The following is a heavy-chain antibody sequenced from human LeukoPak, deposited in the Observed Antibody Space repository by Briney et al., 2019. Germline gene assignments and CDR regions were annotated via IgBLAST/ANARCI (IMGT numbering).Heavy chain of an antibody. V-gene: IGHV3-23*01. CDR1: GFTFSSYG. Sequence: PGGSLRLSCAASGFTFSSYGMSCLRQAPGKGLEGVSAISGSGGATYYADSVKGRFTISRDNSKNTLYLQMNSLRAEDTAVYYCATNHSDGYLDYWGQGTLVTVSS. J-gene: IGHJ4*02. CDR2: ISGSGGAT. CDR3: ATNHSDGYLDY. D-gene: IGHD5-24*01.